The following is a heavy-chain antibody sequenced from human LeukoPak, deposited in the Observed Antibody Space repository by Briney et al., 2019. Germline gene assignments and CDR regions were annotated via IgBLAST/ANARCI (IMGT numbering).Heavy chain of an antibody. D-gene: IGHD2-15*01. Sequence: SEALSLTCTVSGRSISSSSYYWGWIRQPPGKGLEWIGSIYYSGSTYYNPSLKSRVTISVDTSKNQFSLKLSSVTAADTAVYYCASSSAAYFDYWGQGTLVTVSS. CDR2: IYYSGST. V-gene: IGHV4-39*01. CDR3: ASSSAAYFDY. J-gene: IGHJ4*02. CDR1: GRSISSSSYY.